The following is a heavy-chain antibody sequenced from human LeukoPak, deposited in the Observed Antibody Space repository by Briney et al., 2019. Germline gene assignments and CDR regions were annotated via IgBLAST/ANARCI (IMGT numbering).Heavy chain of an antibody. J-gene: IGHJ4*02. D-gene: IGHD5-12*01. CDR2: INTYTGTP. CDR1: GYTFSSYT. V-gene: IGHV7-4-1*02. CDR3: VRQYSGYESLYFDS. Sequence: EASVKVSCKASGYTFSSYTLSWLRQAPGQGLEWMGWINTYTGTPTYAQGFTGRFVFSLDSSVSTAYLQINSLKAEDIAVYYCVRQYSGYESLYFDSWGQGTLVTVSS.